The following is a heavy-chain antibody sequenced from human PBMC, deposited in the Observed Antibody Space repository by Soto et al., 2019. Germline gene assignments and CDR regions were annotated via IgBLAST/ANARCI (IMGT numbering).Heavy chain of an antibody. D-gene: IGHD3-22*01. CDR2: FDPEDGET. J-gene: IGHJ4*02. Sequence: ASLKVSFKVSGYTLTELSMHWVRQAPGEGLEWMGGFDPEDGETIYAQKFQGRVTMTEDTSTDTAYMELSSLRSDDTAVYYCARGYRITMIVVAQIIDYWGQGTLVTVSS. CDR3: ARGYRITMIVVAQIIDY. CDR1: GYTLTELS. V-gene: IGHV1-24*01.